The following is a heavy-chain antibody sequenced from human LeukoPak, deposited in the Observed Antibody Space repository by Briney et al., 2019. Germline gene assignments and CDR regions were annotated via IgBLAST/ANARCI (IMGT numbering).Heavy chain of an antibody. CDR2: IIPIFGTA. J-gene: IGHJ6*03. Sequence: ASVKVSCKASGGTFSSYAISWVRQAPGQGLEWMGGIIPIFGTANYAQKFQGRVTITADESTSTAYMELSSLRSEDTAVYYCAVGTVLRYFDWLPYYYYMDVWGKGTTVTASS. CDR3: AVGTVLRYFDWLPYYYYMDV. CDR1: GGTFSSYA. V-gene: IGHV1-69*13. D-gene: IGHD3-9*01.